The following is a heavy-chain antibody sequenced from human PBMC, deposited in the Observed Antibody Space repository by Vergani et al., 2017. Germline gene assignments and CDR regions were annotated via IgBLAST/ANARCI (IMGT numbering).Heavy chain of an antibody. D-gene: IGHD2-21*01. V-gene: IGHV4-61*02. CDR1: GGSFSTGGKS. Sequence: QVQLQESGPGLVKPSQTLSLTCTVSGGSFSTGGKSWTWLRQSAGKGLEWIGRIYSSGANNYNPSLRSRTIMSVDASKKQFSLKLISVTAADTAVYYCAKGGGEYDEYAFDVWGQGTKVTVTS. CDR3: AKGGGEYDEYAFDV. J-gene: IGHJ3*01. CDR2: IYSSGAN.